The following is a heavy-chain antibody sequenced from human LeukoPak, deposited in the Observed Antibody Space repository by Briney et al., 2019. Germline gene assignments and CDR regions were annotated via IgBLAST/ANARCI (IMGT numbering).Heavy chain of an antibody. CDR2: ISGGGRST. J-gene: IGHJ4*02. Sequence: PGGSLRLSCAASGFTFSTCAMSWVRQAPGKGLEWVSTISGGGRSTDYADSVKGQFTISRDNSKNTLYLQMNSLRAEDTAVYHCARERYFDYWGQGTLVTVSS. V-gene: IGHV3-23*01. CDR3: ARERYFDY. CDR1: GFTFSTCA.